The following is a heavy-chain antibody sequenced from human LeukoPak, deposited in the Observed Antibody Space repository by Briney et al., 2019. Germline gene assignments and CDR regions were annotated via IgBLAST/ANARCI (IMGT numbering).Heavy chain of an antibody. Sequence: GGYLSLSCAASGFTVSSNYMSWVRRAPGKGLEWVSVIYSGGSTYYADSVKGRFTISRDNSKNTLYLQMNSLRAEDTAVYYCARASSSSLFDYWGQGTLVTVSS. J-gene: IGHJ4*02. D-gene: IGHD6-6*01. CDR3: ARASSSSLFDY. CDR2: IYSGGST. CDR1: GFTVSSNY. V-gene: IGHV3-53*01.